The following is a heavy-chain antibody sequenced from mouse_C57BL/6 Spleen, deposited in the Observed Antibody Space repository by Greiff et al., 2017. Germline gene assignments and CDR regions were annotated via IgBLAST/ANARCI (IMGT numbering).Heavy chain of an antibody. J-gene: IGHJ4*01. CDR1: GYTFTGYW. CDR2: ILPGSGST. V-gene: IGHV1-9*01. Sequence: QVQLKESGAELMKPGASVKLSCKATGYTFTGYWIEWVKQRPGHGLEWIGEILPGSGSTNYNEKFKGKATFTADTSSNTDYMQLSSLTTEDSAIYCCAKYGNCVGDAMDYWGQGTSVTVSS. CDR3: AKYGNCVGDAMDY. D-gene: IGHD2-1*01.